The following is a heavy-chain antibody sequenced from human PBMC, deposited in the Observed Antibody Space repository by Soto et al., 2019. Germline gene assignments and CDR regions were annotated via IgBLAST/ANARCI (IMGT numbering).Heavy chain of an antibody. CDR2: IFSNDEK. J-gene: IGHJ5*02. V-gene: IGHV2-26*01. D-gene: IGHD2-15*01. CDR1: GFSLSNAGMG. Sequence: KESGPVLVKPTETLTLTCTVSGFSLSNAGMGVSWIRQPTGKALEWLAHIFSNDEKRFSTSLKNRHTISKDTSNSQVVLIMTNMDPVDTATYYCAQTEDGGRSRTPAGWFDAWGQGTLVTVSS. CDR3: AQTEDGGRSRTPAGWFDA.